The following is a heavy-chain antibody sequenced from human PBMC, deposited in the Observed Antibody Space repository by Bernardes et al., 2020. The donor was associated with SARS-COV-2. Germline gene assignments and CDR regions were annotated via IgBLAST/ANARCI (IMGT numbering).Heavy chain of an antibody. CDR2: IYSGGDT. CDR1: GFNFNNQA. Sequence: GSLRLSCVASGFNFNNQAMSWVRQAPGKGLEWISGIYSGGDTFYTDSVRGRFTISRDNSKNTVFLQMNSLRAEDTAIYYCAREPSRRADLWGQGTLVTVSS. J-gene: IGHJ5*02. D-gene: IGHD2-2*01. V-gene: IGHV3-23*01. CDR3: AREPSRRADL.